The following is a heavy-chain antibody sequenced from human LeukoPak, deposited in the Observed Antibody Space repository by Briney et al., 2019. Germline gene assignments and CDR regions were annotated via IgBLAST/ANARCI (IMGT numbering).Heavy chain of an antibody. CDR3: ARDSMVRGATLDH. CDR2: IHYSGST. CDR1: GGSTSNYY. J-gene: IGHJ4*02. Sequence: SETLSLTCTVSGGSTSNYYWSWIRQPPGKGLEWIGYIHYSGSTKYNPSLESRVAISVDTSKNQFSLKLSSVTAADTAVYYCARDSMVRGATLDHWGQGTLVTVSS. V-gene: IGHV4-59*01. D-gene: IGHD3-10*01.